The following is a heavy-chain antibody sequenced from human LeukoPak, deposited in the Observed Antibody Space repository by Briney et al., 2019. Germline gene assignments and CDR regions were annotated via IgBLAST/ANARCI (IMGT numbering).Heavy chain of an antibody. CDR2: TYYMSKWNN. CDR3: ARGEYNFGAYWFDP. CDR1: GDSVSTNNAA. V-gene: IGHV6-1*01. J-gene: IGHJ5*02. Sequence: SQTLSLSCAISGDSVSTNNAAWNWIRLSPSRGLEWLGRTYYMSKWNNDYAVSVKSRITINPDTSKNHFSLQLNSVTPEDTAVYYCARGEYNFGAYWFDPWGQGILVTVSS. D-gene: IGHD5-18*01.